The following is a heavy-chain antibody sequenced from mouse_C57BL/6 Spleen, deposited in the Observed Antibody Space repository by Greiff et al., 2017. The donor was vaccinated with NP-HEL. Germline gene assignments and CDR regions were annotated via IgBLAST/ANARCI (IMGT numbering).Heavy chain of an antibody. CDR3: ARSAYYDYDVAFAY. Sequence: QVQLQQPGTELVKPGASVKLSCKASGYTFTSYWMHWVKQRPGQGLEWIGNINPSNGGTNYNEKFKSKATLTVDKSSSTAYMQLSSLTSDDSAVYYCARSAYYDYDVAFAYWGQGTLVTVSA. CDR2: INPSNGGT. J-gene: IGHJ3*01. CDR1: GYTFTSYW. V-gene: IGHV1-53*01. D-gene: IGHD2-4*01.